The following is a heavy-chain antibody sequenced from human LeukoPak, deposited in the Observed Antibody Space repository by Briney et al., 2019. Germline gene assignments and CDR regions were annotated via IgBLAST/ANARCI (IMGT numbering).Heavy chain of an antibody. CDR1: GFIVSNNY. Sequence: KSGGSLRLSCAASGFIVSNNYMTWVRQAPGKGLDWVSVIYSGGSTYYADSVKGRFTISRDSSKNTLHLQMNSLRADDTAVYYCAKDKHGGNSGVDYWGQGTLVTVSS. V-gene: IGHV3-53*01. D-gene: IGHD4-23*01. CDR3: AKDKHGGNSGVDY. J-gene: IGHJ4*02. CDR2: IYSGGST.